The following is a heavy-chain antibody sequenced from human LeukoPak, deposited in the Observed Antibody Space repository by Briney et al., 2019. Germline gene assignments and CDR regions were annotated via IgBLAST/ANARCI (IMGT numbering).Heavy chain of an antibody. D-gene: IGHD6-13*01. CDR1: GFTFSSYA. Sequence: PGRSLRLSCAASGFTFSSYAMHWVRQAPGKGLEWVAVISYDGSNKYYADSVKGRFTISRDNSKNTLYLQMNSLRAEDTAVYYCARGSANYYYYYYMDVWGKGTTVTVSS. V-gene: IGHV3-30-3*01. CDR3: ARGSANYYYYYYMDV. J-gene: IGHJ6*03. CDR2: ISYDGSNK.